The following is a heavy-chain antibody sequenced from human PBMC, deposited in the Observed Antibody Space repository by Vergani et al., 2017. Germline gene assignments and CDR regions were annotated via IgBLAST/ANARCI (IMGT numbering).Heavy chain of an antibody. CDR1: GGSISSYY. J-gene: IGHJ6*02. CDR2: IYYSGST. CDR3: ARVAMATEGPLHYYYGMDV. Sequence: QVQLQDSGPGLVKPSETLSLTCTVSGGSISSYYWSWIRQPPGKGLEWIGYIYYSGSTNYNPSLKSRVTISLDTSKNQFSLKLSYVTAADTAVYYFARVAMATEGPLHYYYGMDVWGQGTTVTVSS. V-gene: IGHV4-59*01. D-gene: IGHD5-24*01.